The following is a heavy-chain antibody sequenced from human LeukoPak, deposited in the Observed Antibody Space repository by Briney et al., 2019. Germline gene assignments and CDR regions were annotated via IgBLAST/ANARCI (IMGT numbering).Heavy chain of an antibody. CDR1: GFTFSSYA. V-gene: IGHV3-23*01. CDR3: ARDLGVVVIVYDAFDI. Sequence: PGGSLRLSCAASGFTFSSYAMSWVRQAPGKGLEWVSVIRGSGGSTYYADSVKGRFTISRDNSKNTLYLQMNSLRAEDTAVYYCARDLGVVVIVYDAFDIWGQGTMVTVSS. CDR2: IRGSGGST. J-gene: IGHJ3*02. D-gene: IGHD2-21*01.